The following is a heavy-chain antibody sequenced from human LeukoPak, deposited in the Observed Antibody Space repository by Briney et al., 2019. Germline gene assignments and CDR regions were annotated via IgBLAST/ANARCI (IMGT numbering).Heavy chain of an antibody. CDR2: INPNSGGT. J-gene: IGHJ4*02. V-gene: IGHV1-2*02. Sequence: ASLKVSCKASGYTFTGYYMHWVRQAPGQGLEWMGWINPNSGGTNYAQKFQGRVTMTRDTSISTAYMELSRLRSDDTAVYYCARERPMVRGVPGPFDYWGQGTLVTVSS. CDR1: GYTFTGYY. D-gene: IGHD3-10*01. CDR3: ARERPMVRGVPGPFDY.